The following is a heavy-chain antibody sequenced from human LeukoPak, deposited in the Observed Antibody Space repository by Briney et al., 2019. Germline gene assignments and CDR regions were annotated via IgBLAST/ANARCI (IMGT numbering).Heavy chain of an antibody. J-gene: IGHJ4*02. CDR3: AGGGNPYYFDY. CDR1: GFTFDDYA. Sequence: GGSLRLSCAASGFTFDDYAMHWVRQAPGKGLEWVSLISGDGGSTYYADSVKGRFTISRDNSKNSLYLQMNGLRTEDTALYYCAGGGNPYYFDYWGQGTLVTVSS. V-gene: IGHV3-43*02. CDR2: ISGDGGST. D-gene: IGHD3-10*01.